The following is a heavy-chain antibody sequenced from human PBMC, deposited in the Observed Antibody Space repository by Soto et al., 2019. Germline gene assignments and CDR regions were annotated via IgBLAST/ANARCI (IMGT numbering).Heavy chain of an antibody. Sequence: EVHLLESGGGVVQPGKSLKISCATSGFAFSDYPMTWVRQPPGQGLEWVSGISASGEKPYYADSVKGRFTISRDNSKNTLSLPWNSLRVEDTGIYYCAKLEWLEFGGDYWGQGTLVTVSS. CDR1: GFAFSDYP. CDR2: ISASGEKP. D-gene: IGHD6-19*01. J-gene: IGHJ4*02. CDR3: AKLEWLEFGGDY. V-gene: IGHV3-23*01.